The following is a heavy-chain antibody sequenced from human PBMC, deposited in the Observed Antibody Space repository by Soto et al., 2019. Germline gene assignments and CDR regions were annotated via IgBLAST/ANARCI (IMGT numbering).Heavy chain of an antibody. Sequence: SETLSLTCTVSGGSISSGDYYWSWIRQPPGKGLEWIGCIFYTGSTYYNPSLKSRITMSVHTSKSQFSLKLTSVTAADTAVYYCASVTRYCTGGGCNPNWFDPWGQGTLVTVSS. CDR1: GGSISSGDYY. CDR2: IFYTGST. D-gene: IGHD2-8*02. CDR3: ASVTRYCTGGGCNPNWFDP. J-gene: IGHJ5*02. V-gene: IGHV4-30-4*01.